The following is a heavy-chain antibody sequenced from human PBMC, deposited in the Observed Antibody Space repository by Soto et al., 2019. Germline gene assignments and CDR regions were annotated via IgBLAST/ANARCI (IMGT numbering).Heavy chain of an antibody. Sequence: GGSLRLSCAASGFTFSSYAMSWVRQAPGKGLEWVSAISGSGGSTYYADSVKGRFTISRDNSKNTLYLQMNSLRAEDTAVYYCAKDLSPRNDFWSGYSPPFDYWGQGTLVTVSS. CDR2: ISGSGGST. CDR1: GFTFSSYA. CDR3: AKDLSPRNDFWSGYSPPFDY. D-gene: IGHD3-3*01. J-gene: IGHJ4*02. V-gene: IGHV3-23*01.